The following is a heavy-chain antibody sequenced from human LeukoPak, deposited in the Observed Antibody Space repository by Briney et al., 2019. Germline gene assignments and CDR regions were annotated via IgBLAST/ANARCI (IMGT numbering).Heavy chain of an antibody. Sequence: GGSLRLSCVASGFTFSSYWMSWVRQAPGEGLEWVANIKQDGTEKNYVDSVKGRFTISRDNAKNSLYLQMNSLRAEDTAVYYCARSLAGTYYDFWSGSHFDYWGQGTLVTVSS. J-gene: IGHJ4*02. D-gene: IGHD3-3*01. CDR3: ARSLAGTYYDFWSGSHFDY. V-gene: IGHV3-7*01. CDR1: GFTFSSYW. CDR2: IKQDGTEK.